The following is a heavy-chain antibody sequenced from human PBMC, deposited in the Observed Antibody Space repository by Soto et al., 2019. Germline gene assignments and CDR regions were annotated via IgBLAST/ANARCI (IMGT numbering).Heavy chain of an antibody. CDR3: AKDRFRSGWYQLYDY. J-gene: IGHJ4*02. V-gene: IGHV3-23*01. D-gene: IGHD6-19*01. CDR1: GFTFSSYA. CDR2: ISGSGGST. Sequence: PGGSLRLSCAASGFTFSSYAMSWVRQAPGKGLEWVSAISGSGGSTYYADSVKGRFTISRDNSKNTLYLQMNSLRAEDTAVYYCAKDRFRSGWYQLYDYWGQGTLVNVAS.